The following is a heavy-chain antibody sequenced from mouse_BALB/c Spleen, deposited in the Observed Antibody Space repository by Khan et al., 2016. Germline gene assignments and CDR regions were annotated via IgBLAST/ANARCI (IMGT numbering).Heavy chain of an antibody. J-gene: IGHJ2*01. Sequence: EVKLLESGGGLVQPGGSLKLSCAASGFDFSRYWMSWVRQAPGKGLEWIGEINPDSSTINYTQSLKDKFIISRDNAKNTLYLQMSKVRSEDTATYYCASMVTTYYFDYWGQGTTLTVSS. V-gene: IGHV4-1*02. CDR1: GFDFSRYW. CDR2: INPDSSTI. D-gene: IGHD2-1*01. CDR3: ASMVTTYYFDY.